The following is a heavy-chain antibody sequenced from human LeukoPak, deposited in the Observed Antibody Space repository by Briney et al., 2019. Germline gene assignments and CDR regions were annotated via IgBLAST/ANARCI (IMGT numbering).Heavy chain of an antibody. CDR1: GFAFADYS. J-gene: IGHJ1*01. CDR3: ARVGETGTVTMELDL. V-gene: IGHV3-30*04. D-gene: IGHD1-7*01. Sequence: GGSLRLSCAASGFAFADYSLHRVRQAPGKGLEWVALMSFDGNFENFADSVKGRFTISRDTARNTLYLHMGSLGVEDSAVYYCARVGETGTVTMELDLWGQGALVTVSS. CDR2: MSFDGNFE.